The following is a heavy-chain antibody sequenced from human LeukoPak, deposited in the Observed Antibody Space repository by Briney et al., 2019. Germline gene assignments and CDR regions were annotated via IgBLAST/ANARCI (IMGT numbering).Heavy chain of an antibody. D-gene: IGHD1-26*01. CDR1: GFTFSPYT. CDR3: ANWDSGSYSFDY. CDR2: ISGSSSYI. Sequence: GGSLRLSCAASGFTFSPYTMNWVRQAPGKGLEWVSSISGSSSYIYYAGSVKGRFTIARDNAKNSLYLQMNSLRAEDTAVYYCANWDSGSYSFDYWGQGTLVTVSS. J-gene: IGHJ4*02. V-gene: IGHV3-21*01.